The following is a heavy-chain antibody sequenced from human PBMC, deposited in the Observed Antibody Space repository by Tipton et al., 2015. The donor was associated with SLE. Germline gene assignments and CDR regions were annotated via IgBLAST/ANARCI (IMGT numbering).Heavy chain of an antibody. CDR2: IYSGGST. V-gene: IGHV3-53*05. CDR1: GFTVSSNY. D-gene: IGHD2-15*01. J-gene: IGHJ2*01. Sequence: SLRLSCAASGFTVSSNYMSWVRQAPGKGLEWVSVIYSGGSTYYADSVKGRFTISRDNSKNTLYLQMNSLRAEDTAVYYCARVGYCSGGSCLYWYFDLWGRGTLDTVSS. CDR3: ARVGYCSGGSCLYWYFDL.